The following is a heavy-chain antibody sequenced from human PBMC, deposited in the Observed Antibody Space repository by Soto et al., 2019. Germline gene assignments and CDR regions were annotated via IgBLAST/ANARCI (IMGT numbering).Heavy chain of an antibody. D-gene: IGHD3-9*01. J-gene: IGHJ3*02. Sequence: GESLKISCKGSGYSFTRYWISWVRQMPGKGLEWMGRIDPSDSYTNYSPSFQGHVTISADKSISTAYLQWSSLKASDTAMYYCASFLTGYYKEDAFDIWGQGTMVTVSS. CDR3: ASFLTGYYKEDAFDI. CDR2: IDPSDSYT. CDR1: GYSFTRYW. V-gene: IGHV5-10-1*01.